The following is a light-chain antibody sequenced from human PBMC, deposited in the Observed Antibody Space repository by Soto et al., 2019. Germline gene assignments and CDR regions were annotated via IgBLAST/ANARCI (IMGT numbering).Light chain of an antibody. J-gene: IGKJ1*01. Sequence: EVVMTQSPLSLPVTLGQPASISCRSSQSLVHSNGNTFLTWFQQRPGQSPRRLIYKVSIRDSGVSDRFSGSGSATDFTLKISRVEAEDVGVYYCMQGTYAPKTFGQGTKVDIK. CDR1: QSLVHSNGNTF. CDR2: KVS. CDR3: MQGTYAPKT. V-gene: IGKV2-30*02.